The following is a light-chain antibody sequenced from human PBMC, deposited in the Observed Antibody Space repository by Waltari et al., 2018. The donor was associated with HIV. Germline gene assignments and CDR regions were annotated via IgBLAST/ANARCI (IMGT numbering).Light chain of an antibody. V-gene: IGLV2-14*01. CDR2: EVS. Sequence: QSALTQPASVSGSPGQSMTISCTGTSSDVGGYNYVSWYQQHPVNAPNLLIYEVSNRPSGVSNRFSGSQSGNTASLTISGLQAEDEADYYCSSYTSSSTRVFGTGTKVTVL. CDR1: SSDVGGYNY. J-gene: IGLJ1*01. CDR3: SSYTSSSTRV.